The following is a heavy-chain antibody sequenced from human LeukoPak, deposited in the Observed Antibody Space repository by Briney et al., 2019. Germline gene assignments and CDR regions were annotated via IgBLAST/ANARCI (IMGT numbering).Heavy chain of an antibody. CDR3: AKDLGYSYGSKYGMNV. CDR1: GFTFSSYA. Sequence: PGGSLRLSCATSGFTFSSYAMSWVRQAPGKGLEWVSAISGSGGSTYYADSVKGRFTISRDNSKNTLYLQMNSLRAGDTAEYYCAKDLGYSYGSKYGMNVWGQGTTVTVSS. J-gene: IGHJ6*02. V-gene: IGHV3-23*01. D-gene: IGHD5-18*01. CDR2: ISGSGGST.